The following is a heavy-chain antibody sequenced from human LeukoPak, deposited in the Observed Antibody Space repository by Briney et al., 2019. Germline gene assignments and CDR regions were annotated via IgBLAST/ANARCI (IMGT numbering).Heavy chain of an antibody. CDR3: AKDYGYSSSWYDY. J-gene: IGHJ4*02. V-gene: IGHV3-9*01. CDR1: GFTFDDYG. CDR2: ISWNSASV. Sequence: GGSLRLSCEASGFTFDDYGMHWVRQAPGKGLEWVSTISWNSASVGYVDSVKGRFTISGDNAKKTLYLQMNSLRPEDTALYYCAKDYGYSSSWYDYWGQGTLVTVSS. D-gene: IGHD6-13*01.